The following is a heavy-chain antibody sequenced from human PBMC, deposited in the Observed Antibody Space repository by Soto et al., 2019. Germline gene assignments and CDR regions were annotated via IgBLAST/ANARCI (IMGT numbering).Heavy chain of an antibody. CDR1: GFTFSSYW. V-gene: IGHV3-74*01. Sequence: PGGSLRLSCAASGFTFSSYWMHWVRQAPGKGLVWVSRINSDGSSTRYADSVKGRFTISRDNAKNTLYLQMNSLRAEDTAVYYCARMLPDYYYYGMDVWGQGTTVTVSS. CDR3: ARMLPDYYYYGMDV. CDR2: INSDGSST. J-gene: IGHJ6*02. D-gene: IGHD2-15*01.